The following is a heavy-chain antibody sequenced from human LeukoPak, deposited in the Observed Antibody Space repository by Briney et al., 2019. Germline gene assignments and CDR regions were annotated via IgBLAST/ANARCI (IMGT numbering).Heavy chain of an antibody. V-gene: IGHV3-74*01. J-gene: IGHJ6*04. CDR2: INSDGSST. D-gene: IGHD3-10*01. CDR3: ARDGAYYGSGSYRYYYYYYGMDV. CDR1: GFTFSSYA. Sequence: GASLRLSCAASGFTFSSYAMSWVRQAPGKGLVWVSRINSDGSSTSYADSVKGRFTISRDNAKSTLYLQMNSLRAEDTAVYYCARDGAYYGSGSYRYYYYYYGMDVWGKGTTVTVSS.